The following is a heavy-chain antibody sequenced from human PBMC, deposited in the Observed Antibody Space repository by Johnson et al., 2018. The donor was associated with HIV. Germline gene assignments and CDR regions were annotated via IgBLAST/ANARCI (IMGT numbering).Heavy chain of an antibody. V-gene: IGHV3-20*04. CDR1: GFSFDDYG. D-gene: IGHD3-22*01. CDR2: INWNGGSK. Sequence: VQLVESGGGVVRPGGSLRLSCAASGFSFDDYGMSWVRQAPGKGLEWVSGINWNGGSKGYADSVKGRFTISRDNSKNTLYLQMNSLRAEDTAVYYCARVRGLIAFDIWGQGTMVTVSS. CDR3: ARVRGLIAFDI. J-gene: IGHJ3*02.